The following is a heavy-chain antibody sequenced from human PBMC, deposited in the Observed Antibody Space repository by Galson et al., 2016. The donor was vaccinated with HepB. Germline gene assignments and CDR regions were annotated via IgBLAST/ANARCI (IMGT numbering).Heavy chain of an antibody. D-gene: IGHD5-18*01. Sequence: KVSCKASGGTFSSYAISWVRQAPGQGLEWMGRIIPILGIANYAQKFQGRVTITADKSTSTAYMELSSLRSEDTAVYYCARDKVAPRSYGRYYYYGMDVWGQGTTVTVSS. V-gene: IGHV1-69*04. J-gene: IGHJ6*02. CDR3: ARDKVAPRSYGRYYYYGMDV. CDR1: GGTFSSYA. CDR2: IIPILGIA.